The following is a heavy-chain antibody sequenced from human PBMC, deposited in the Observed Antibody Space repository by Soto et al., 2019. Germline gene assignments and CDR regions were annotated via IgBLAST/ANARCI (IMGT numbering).Heavy chain of an antibody. CDR2: INHSGST. CDR1: GGSFSGHY. J-gene: IGHJ4*02. Sequence: SETLSLTCAVYGGSFSGHYWGWIRQPPGKGLEWIGEINHSGSTNYNPSLKSRVTISVDTSKNQFSLKLSSVTAADTAVYYCARSYCSGGSCSYYFDYWGQGTLVTVSS. V-gene: IGHV4-34*01. D-gene: IGHD2-15*01. CDR3: ARSYCSGGSCSYYFDY.